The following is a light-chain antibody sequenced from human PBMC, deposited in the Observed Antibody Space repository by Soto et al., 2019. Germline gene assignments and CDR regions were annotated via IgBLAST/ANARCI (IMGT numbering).Light chain of an antibody. V-gene: IGKV3-11*01. CDR3: EQCSTWPYT. CDR2: DAS. CDR1: QSVSRY. J-gene: IGKJ2*01. Sequence: EIVLTQSPATLSLSPGERAALSCRASQSVSRYLAWYQQKPGQAPRLLIYDASTRAAGIPAKFSGSGSGTDFSLTISSLEPEDFATEYCEQCSTWPYTFGQGTKVEIK.